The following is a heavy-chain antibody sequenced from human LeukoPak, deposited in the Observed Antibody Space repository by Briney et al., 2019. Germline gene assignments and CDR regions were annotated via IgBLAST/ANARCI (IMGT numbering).Heavy chain of an antibody. D-gene: IGHD3-22*01. CDR3: AKGPDSSGYGYYYGMVV. V-gene: IGHV3-23*01. J-gene: IGHJ6*02. Sequence: GGSLRLSCATSGFSFTDYPMNWVRQAPGKGLEWISNIRTTAEGAKYAYYADAVKGRFTISRDNSKNTLYLQMNSLRDEDTAVYYCAKGPDSSGYGYYYGMVVWGQGTTVTVSS. CDR1: GFSFTDYP. CDR2: IRTTAEGA.